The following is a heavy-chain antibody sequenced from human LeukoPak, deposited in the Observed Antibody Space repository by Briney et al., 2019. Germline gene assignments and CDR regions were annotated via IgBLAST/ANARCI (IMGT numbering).Heavy chain of an antibody. D-gene: IGHD3-10*01. CDR2: IYSGGST. Sequence: GSLRLSCAASGFTVSRNYMSWVRQAPGKGLKWVSVIYSGGSTYYADSVKGRFTISRDNSRNTLYLQMNSLRAEDTAVYYCARVSGAFGEFYGMDVWGQGTTVTVSS. V-gene: IGHV3-53*01. CDR1: GFTVSRNY. CDR3: ARVSGAFGEFYGMDV. J-gene: IGHJ6*02.